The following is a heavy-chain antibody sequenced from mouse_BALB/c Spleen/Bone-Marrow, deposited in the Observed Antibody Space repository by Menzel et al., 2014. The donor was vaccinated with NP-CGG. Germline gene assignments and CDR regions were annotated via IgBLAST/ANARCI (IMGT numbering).Heavy chain of an antibody. V-gene: IGHV7-3*02. CDR1: GFTFTDYY. CDR3: ARDINYGIYWFFDV. D-gene: IGHD1-1*02. J-gene: IGHJ1*01. CDR2: IRNKANGHTT. Sequence: EVMLVESGGGLVQPGGSLRLSCATSGFTFTDYYMSWVRQPPGKALEWLGFIRNKANGHTTEYSASVKGRFTISRDNSQSILYLQMNTLRAEDSATCYCARDINYGIYWFFDVWGAGTTVTVSS.